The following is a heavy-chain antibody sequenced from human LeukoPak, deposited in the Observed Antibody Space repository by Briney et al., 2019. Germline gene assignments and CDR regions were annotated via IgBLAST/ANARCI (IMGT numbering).Heavy chain of an antibody. D-gene: IGHD3-10*01. CDR3: AKGSMVRAHYYFDY. V-gene: IGHV3-9*01. CDR1: GFTFDDYA. Sequence: PGRSLRLSCSASGFTFDDYAMHWVRQAPGKGLEWVSGISWNSGSIGYADSVKGRFTISRDNAKNSLYLQMNSLRAEDTALYYCAKGSMVRAHYYFDYWGQGTLVTVSS. CDR2: ISWNSGSI. J-gene: IGHJ4*02.